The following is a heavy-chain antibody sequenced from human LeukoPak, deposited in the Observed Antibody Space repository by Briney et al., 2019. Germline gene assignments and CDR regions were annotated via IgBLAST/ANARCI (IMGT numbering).Heavy chain of an antibody. CDR1: GGSISSGGYY. J-gene: IGHJ2*01. V-gene: IGHV4-31*03. CDR3: ARGSDCSGGSCYSVSYWYFDL. D-gene: IGHD2-15*01. CDR2: IYYSGST. Sequence: SETLSLTCTVSGGSISSGGYYWSWIRQHPGKGLEWIGYIYYSGSTYYNPSLKSRVTISVDTSKNQFSLKLSSVTAADTAVYYCARGSDCSGGSCYSVSYWYFDLWGRGTLVTVSS.